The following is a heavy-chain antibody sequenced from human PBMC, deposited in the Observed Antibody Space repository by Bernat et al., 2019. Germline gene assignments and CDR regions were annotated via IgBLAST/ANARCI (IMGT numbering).Heavy chain of an antibody. CDR1: GGSFSGYS. V-gene: IGHV4-34*01. Sequence: QVQLQQWGAGLLKPSETLSLTCVVSGGSFSGYSWSWIRQPPGKGLEWIGEFTHSGGTDYNPSLKNRLNISFDASKNQLSLRLSSVTAADTAVYYCASRIYCVLSSCYFDNWGQGTLFTVSA. CDR2: FTHSGGT. J-gene: IGHJ4*02. D-gene: IGHD2-21*01. CDR3: ASRIYCVLSSCYFDN.